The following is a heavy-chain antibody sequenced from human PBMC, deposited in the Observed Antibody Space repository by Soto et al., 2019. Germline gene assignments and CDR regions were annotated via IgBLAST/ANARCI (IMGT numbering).Heavy chain of an antibody. J-gene: IGHJ4*02. D-gene: IGHD3-10*01. CDR3: ARRGSIEMSTIPVFDY. Sequence: VQQSGGGLVQPGGSLRLSRAASAFTVSTSYMALVRQAPGKGLGWVSLIYSGGNTFYADSVKGRFTISRHSSKNTVYLQMNSLRTEDTALYYCARRGSIEMSTIPVFDYWGQGTLVTVSS. CDR2: IYSGGNT. V-gene: IGHV3-53*04. CDR1: AFTVSTSY.